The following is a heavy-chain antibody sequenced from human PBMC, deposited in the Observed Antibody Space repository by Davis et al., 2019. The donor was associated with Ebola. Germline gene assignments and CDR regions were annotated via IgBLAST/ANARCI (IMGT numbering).Heavy chain of an antibody. CDR2: INAGNGNT. D-gene: IGHD3-10*01. V-gene: IGHV1-3*01. J-gene: IGHJ5*02. Sequence: ASVKVSCKASGYTFTSYAMHWVRQAPGQRLEWMGWINAGNGNTKYSQKFQGRVTITRDTSASAAYMELSSLRSEDTAVYYCARDLGAMVQGVISYWFDPWGQGTLVTVSS. CDR3: ARDLGAMVQGVISYWFDP. CDR1: GYTFTSYA.